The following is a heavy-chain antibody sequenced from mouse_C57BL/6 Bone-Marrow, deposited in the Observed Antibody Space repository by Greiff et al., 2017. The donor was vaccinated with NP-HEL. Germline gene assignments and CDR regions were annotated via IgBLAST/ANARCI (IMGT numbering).Heavy chain of an antibody. CDR2: IYPGGGYT. Sequence: QVQLQQSGAELVRPGPSVKMSCKASGYTFTNYWIGWAKQRPGHGLEWIGDIYPGGGYTNYNEKFKGKATLTADKSSSTAYMQFSSLTSEDSAICYCARGVYPYAMDYWGQGTSVTVSS. CDR1: GYTFTNYW. CDR3: ARGVYPYAMDY. J-gene: IGHJ4*01. V-gene: IGHV1-63*01.